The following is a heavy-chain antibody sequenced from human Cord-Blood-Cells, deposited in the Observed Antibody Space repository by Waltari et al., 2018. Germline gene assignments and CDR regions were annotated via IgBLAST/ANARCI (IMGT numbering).Heavy chain of an antibody. CDR1: GGSVSSGSYY. CDR2: IYYSGST. CDR3: ARGNWNYVFDY. D-gene: IGHD1-7*01. Sequence: QVQLQESGPGLVKPSETLSLTCTVSGGSVSSGSYYWSWIRQPPGKGLEWIGYIYYSGSTNYNPSLKSRVTISVDTSKNQFSLKLSSVTAADTAVYYCARGNWNYVFDYWGQGTLVTVSS. J-gene: IGHJ4*02. V-gene: IGHV4-61*01.